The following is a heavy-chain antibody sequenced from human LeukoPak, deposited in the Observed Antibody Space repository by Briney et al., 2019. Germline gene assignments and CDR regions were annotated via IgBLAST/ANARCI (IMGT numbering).Heavy chain of an antibody. J-gene: IGHJ4*02. D-gene: IGHD2-15*01. CDR3: AKAVYCSGGGCYGAPDY. CDR1: GFTFSSYA. Sequence: AGGSLRLSCAASGFTFSSYAMTWVRQAPGKGLEWVSAISGSGTSTYYADSVRGRFPISRDNSKNTLYLQMNSLRAEDTAVYYCAKAVYCSGGGCYGAPDYWGQGTLVTVSS. CDR2: ISGSGTST. V-gene: IGHV3-23*01.